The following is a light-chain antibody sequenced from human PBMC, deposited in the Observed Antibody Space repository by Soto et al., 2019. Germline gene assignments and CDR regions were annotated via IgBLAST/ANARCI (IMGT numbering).Light chain of an antibody. V-gene: IGKV1-39*01. CDR3: QQSYSTPWT. Sequence: IRMTQSPSSFSASTGDRVTITCRASQGISSYLNWYQQKPGKAPKLLIYAASSLQSGVPSRFSGSGSGTDFTLTISSLQPEDFATYYCQQSYSTPWTFGQGTKV. CDR1: QGISSY. CDR2: AAS. J-gene: IGKJ1*01.